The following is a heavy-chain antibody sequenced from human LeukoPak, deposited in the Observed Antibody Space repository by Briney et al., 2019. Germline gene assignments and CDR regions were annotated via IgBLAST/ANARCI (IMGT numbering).Heavy chain of an antibody. J-gene: IGHJ6*02. CDR3: AAAPILRGEGGEHYKYGMDV. V-gene: IGHV3-74*01. CDR1: GFTFSSYW. CDR2: ISSDGSST. D-gene: IGHD2-2*02. Sequence: GGSLRLSCAASGFTFSSYWMHWVRQAPGKGLVWVSRISSDGSSTSYADSVKGRFTISRDNAKNTLFLQMNTLRAEDTAVYYCAAAPILRGEGGEHYKYGMDVWGQGTTVIVSS.